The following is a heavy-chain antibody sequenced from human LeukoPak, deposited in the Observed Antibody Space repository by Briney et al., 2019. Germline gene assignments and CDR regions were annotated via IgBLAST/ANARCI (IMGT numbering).Heavy chain of an antibody. CDR3: ARQVGLRRITIFGVVASEFDI. D-gene: IGHD3-3*01. CDR2: IYTSGST. CDR1: GGSISSYY. V-gene: IGHV4-4*09. Sequence: SETLSLTCTVSGGSISSYYWSWIRQPPGKGLEWIGYIYTSGSTNDNPSLKSRVTISVDTSKNQFSLKLSSVTAADTAVYYCARQVGLRRITIFGVVASEFDIWGQGTMVTVSS. J-gene: IGHJ3*02.